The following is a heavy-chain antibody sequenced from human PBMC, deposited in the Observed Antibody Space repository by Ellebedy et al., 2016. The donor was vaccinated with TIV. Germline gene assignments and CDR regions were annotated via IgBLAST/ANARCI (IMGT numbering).Heavy chain of an antibody. CDR3: ARGFRFGMDV. CDR2: IYSDAAT. J-gene: IGHJ6*02. D-gene: IGHD3-10*01. CDR1: GFTVSSVY. V-gene: IGHV3-66*01. Sequence: PGGSLRLSCAASGFTVSSVYESWVRQAPGKGLEWLSVIYSDAATYYEDSVKVRFTISRDNSKTTLYLQMNSLRAEDTAVYYCARGFRFGMDVWGQGTTVTVSS.